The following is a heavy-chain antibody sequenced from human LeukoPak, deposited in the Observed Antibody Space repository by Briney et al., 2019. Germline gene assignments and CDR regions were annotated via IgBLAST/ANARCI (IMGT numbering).Heavy chain of an antibody. CDR1: GFTFSNYG. Sequence: GGSLRLSCAASGFTFSNYGMHWVRQAPGKGLEWVAVIWYDGSNKYYADSVKGRFTISRDNSKNTLYLQMSSLRAEDTAVYYCAKDSGSYYNPSNWFDPWGQGTLVTVSS. V-gene: IGHV3-33*06. D-gene: IGHD1-26*01. CDR3: AKDSGSYYNPSNWFDP. J-gene: IGHJ5*02. CDR2: IWYDGSNK.